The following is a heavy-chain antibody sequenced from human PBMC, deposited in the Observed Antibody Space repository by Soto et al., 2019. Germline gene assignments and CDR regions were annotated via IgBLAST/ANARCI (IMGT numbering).Heavy chain of an antibody. V-gene: IGHV4-30-4*01. D-gene: IGHD2-2*01. CDR2: IYYSGST. CDR1: GGSISSGDYY. Sequence: PSETLSLTCTVSGGSISSGDYYWSWIRQPPGKGLEWIGYIYYSGSTYYNPSLKSRVTISVDTSKNQFSLKLSSVTAADTAVYYCAREGPIVLVPAAMGFDYWGQGTLVTVSS. CDR3: AREGPIVLVPAAMGFDY. J-gene: IGHJ4*02.